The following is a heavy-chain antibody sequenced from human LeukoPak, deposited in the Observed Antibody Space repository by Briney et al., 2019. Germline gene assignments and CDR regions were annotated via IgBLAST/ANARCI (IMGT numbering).Heavy chain of an antibody. Sequence: PGRSLRLSCAASGFTFSSYAMHWVRQAPGKGLEWVAYISSSSSTIYYADSVKGRFTISRDNAKNSLYLQMNNPRAEDTAVYYCAREAGYIDYWGQGTLVTVSS. J-gene: IGHJ4*02. CDR2: ISSSSSTI. V-gene: IGHV3-48*01. CDR3: AREAGYIDY. D-gene: IGHD6-13*01. CDR1: GFTFSSYA.